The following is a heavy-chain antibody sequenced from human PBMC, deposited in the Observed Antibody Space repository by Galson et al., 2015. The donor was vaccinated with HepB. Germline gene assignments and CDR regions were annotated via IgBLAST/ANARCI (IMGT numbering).Heavy chain of an antibody. Sequence: SLRLSCAASGFRFSTYAMSWVRQAPGKGLEWVSGITDGGNPHSADSVRGRFTISRDNSKSMLFLQMTSLKAEDTAVYYCAKGGAYTAVAGSFDSWGQGTLVTVSS. CDR1: GFRFSTYA. D-gene: IGHD2-2*02. J-gene: IGHJ4*02. CDR2: ITDGGNP. V-gene: IGHV3-23*01. CDR3: AKGGAYTAVAGSFDS.